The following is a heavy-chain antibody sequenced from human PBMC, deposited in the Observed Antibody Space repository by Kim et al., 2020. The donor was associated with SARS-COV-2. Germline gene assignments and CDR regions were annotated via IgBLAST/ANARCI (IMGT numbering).Heavy chain of an antibody. J-gene: IGHJ4*02. D-gene: IGHD5-18*01. V-gene: IGHV3-33*06. CDR3: AKGWIQLWSPFDY. Sequence: GGSLRLSCAASGFTFSSYGMHWVRQAPGKGLEWVAVIWYDGSNKYYADSVKGRITISRDNSKNTLYLQMNSLRAEDTAVYYCAKGWIQLWSPFDYWGQGT. CDR2: IWYDGSNK. CDR1: GFTFSSYG.